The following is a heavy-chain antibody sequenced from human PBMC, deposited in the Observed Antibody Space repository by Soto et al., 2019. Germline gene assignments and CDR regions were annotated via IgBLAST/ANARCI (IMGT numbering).Heavy chain of an antibody. CDR1: GFTFSSYW. J-gene: IGHJ4*02. CDR3: ARDGVVAGLYFDY. D-gene: IGHD6-19*01. V-gene: IGHV3-7*01. Sequence: EVQLVESGGGLVQPGGSLRLSCAASGFTFSSYWVNWVRQAPGKGLEWVASIKQDGSEKSYADSVKGRFTISRDNAKNSLYLQMYSLRAEDTAVYYCARDGVVAGLYFDYWGQGTLVTVSS. CDR2: IKQDGSEK.